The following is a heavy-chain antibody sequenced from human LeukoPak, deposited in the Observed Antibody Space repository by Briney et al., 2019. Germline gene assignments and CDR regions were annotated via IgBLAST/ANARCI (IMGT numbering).Heavy chain of an antibody. CDR2: IFYSGST. CDR1: GASISSNSYY. CDR3: ARQVRARATVDY. V-gene: IGHV4-39*01. D-gene: IGHD6-6*01. J-gene: IGHJ4*02. Sequence: SETLSLTCSVSGASISSNSYYWGWVRQPPGKGMEWIGSIFYSGSTYHNPSLKSRVTISVDTSKNQFSLKVSSVTAADTAVYYCARQVRARATVDYWGQGTLVTVSS.